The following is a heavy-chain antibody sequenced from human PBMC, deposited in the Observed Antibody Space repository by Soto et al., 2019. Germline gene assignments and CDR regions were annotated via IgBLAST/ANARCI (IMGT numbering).Heavy chain of an antibody. Sequence: QRQLRESGPGLERPSETLSLSCFVSGDTIDSHGAHWSRIRQSPGKGLEWIGTVAYTGTTYYPPPLRSRDPVSADKSKNQFSLKLTYVTAADMAVYYCARHRACNTACDFDHWGQGTLVTVSS. D-gene: IGHD2-15*01. V-gene: IGHV4-39*01. CDR3: ARHRACNTACDFDH. CDR2: VAYTGTT. CDR1: GDTIDSHGAH. J-gene: IGHJ4*02.